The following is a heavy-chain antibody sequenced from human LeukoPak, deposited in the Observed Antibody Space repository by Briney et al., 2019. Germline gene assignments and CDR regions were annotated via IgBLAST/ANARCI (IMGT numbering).Heavy chain of an antibody. CDR2: ISSSSSTI. J-gene: IGHJ3*02. CDR1: GFTFSSYS. V-gene: IGHV3-48*01. D-gene: IGHD2-21*02. CDR3: ARDTSDCGGDCYPWGAFDI. Sequence: GGSLRLSCAASGFTFSSYSMNWVRQAPGKGLEWVSYISSSSSTIYYADSVKGRFTISRDNAKNSLYLQMNSLRAEDTAVYYCARDTSDCGGDCYPWGAFDIWGQGTMVTVSS.